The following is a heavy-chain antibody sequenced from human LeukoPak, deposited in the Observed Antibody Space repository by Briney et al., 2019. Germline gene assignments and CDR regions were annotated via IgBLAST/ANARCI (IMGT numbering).Heavy chain of an antibody. CDR1: GFTFSTYG. V-gene: IGHV3-33*01. J-gene: IGHJ4*02. CDR2: MWYGGSNK. CDR3: ARDGYSGSKRGFYFDP. Sequence: PGRSLRLSCAASGFTFSTYGMHWVRQTPGKGLEWVAVMWYGGSNKYYADSVKGRFTISRDNSKNTLDLQMNSLRVEDTAVYYCARDGYSGSKRGFYFDPWGQGTLVTVSS. D-gene: IGHD5-12*01.